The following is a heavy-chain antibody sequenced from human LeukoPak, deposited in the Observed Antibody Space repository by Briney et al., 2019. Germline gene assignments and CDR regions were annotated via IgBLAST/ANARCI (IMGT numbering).Heavy chain of an antibody. CDR1: GGSISSSSYF. V-gene: IGHV4-39*01. Sequence: PSETLSLTCTVSGGSISSSSYFRGWIRQPPGKGLEWIGSIFYSGSTYYNPSLNSRVTISIDTSKNQFSLRLSSVTAADTAMYYCARQMNTVTADYWGQGTLVTVSS. CDR3: ARQMNTVTADY. CDR2: IFYSGST. J-gene: IGHJ4*02. D-gene: IGHD4-17*01.